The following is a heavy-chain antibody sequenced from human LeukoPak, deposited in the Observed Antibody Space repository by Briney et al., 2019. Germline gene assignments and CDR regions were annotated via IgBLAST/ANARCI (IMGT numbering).Heavy chain of an antibody. CDR1: GGSINTYY. CDR2: INHSGST. CDR3: ARVYGYNGTGSYFDY. Sequence: SETLSLTCTVSGGSINTYYWSWIRQPPGKGLEWIGEINHSGSTNSNPSLKSRVTISLDTSKNQFSLKLSSVTAADTAVYYCARVYGYNGTGSYFDYWGQGTLVTVSS. D-gene: IGHD5-24*01. V-gene: IGHV4-34*01. J-gene: IGHJ4*02.